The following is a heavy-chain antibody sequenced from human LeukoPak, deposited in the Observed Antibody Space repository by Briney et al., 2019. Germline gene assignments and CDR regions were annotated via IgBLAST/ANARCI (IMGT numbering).Heavy chain of an antibody. V-gene: IGHV3-53*04. D-gene: IGHD2-2*01. CDR3: ARGHRYCSSTSCSLDY. CDR2: IYSGGST. CDR1: GFTVSSNY. J-gene: IGHJ4*02. Sequence: GGSLRLSCAASGFTVSSNYMSWVRQAPGKGLEWVSVIYSGGSTYYADSVKGRFTISRHNSKNTLYLQMNSLRAEGTAVYYCARGHRYCSSTSCSLDYWGQGTLVTVSS.